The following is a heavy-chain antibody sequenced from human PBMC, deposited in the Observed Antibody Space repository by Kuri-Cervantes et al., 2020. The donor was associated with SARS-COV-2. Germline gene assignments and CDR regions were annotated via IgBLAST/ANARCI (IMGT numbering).Heavy chain of an antibody. CDR1: GGTISSHY. J-gene: IGHJ4*02. CDR2: VYSSGST. V-gene: IGHV4-59*11. Sequence: GSLRLSCTVSGGTISSHYLSWIRQPPGKGLEWIGYVYSSGSTNYSPSLKSRVTMSVDTSKNQFSLKLNSVAAADTAVYYCTRAGYDNSGYYDSFDFWGQGTLVTVSS. CDR3: TRAGYDNSGYYDSFDF. D-gene: IGHD3-22*01.